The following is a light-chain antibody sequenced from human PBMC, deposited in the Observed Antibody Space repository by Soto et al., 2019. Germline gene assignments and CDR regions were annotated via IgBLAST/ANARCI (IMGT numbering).Light chain of an antibody. CDR3: QTWATGIQV. Sequence: QPVLTQSPSASASLGASVKLTCTLSSGHNTYSIAWHQQQPEKGPRFLMKLKSDGSHSRGDGIPDRFSGSSSGAERYLTISSLQSEDEADYYCQTWATGIQVFGGGIKLTVL. CDR1: SGHNTYS. CDR2: LKSDGSH. V-gene: IGLV4-69*01. J-gene: IGLJ2*01.